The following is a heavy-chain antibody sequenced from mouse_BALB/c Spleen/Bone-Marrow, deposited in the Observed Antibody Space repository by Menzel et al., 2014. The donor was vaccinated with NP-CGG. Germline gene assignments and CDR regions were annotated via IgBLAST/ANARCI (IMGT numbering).Heavy chain of an antibody. CDR3: ARSGFGTGYFYFEV. CDR2: FAPGSGST. D-gene: IGHD1-1*01. CDR1: GYTFSSYW. J-gene: IGHJ1*01. V-gene: IGHV1S41*01. Sequence: DLVKPGASVKLSCKASGYTFSSYWINWIKQRPGQGLEWIGRFAPGSGSTNYNEVFKGKATLTVDTSSATAYIQLDSLSSEDSAVYFCARSGFGTGYFYFEVWGAGTTVTVSS.